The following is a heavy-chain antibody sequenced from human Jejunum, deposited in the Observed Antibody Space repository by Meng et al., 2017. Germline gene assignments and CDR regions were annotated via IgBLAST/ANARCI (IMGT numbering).Heavy chain of an antibody. Sequence: QVQLQQSGPGLVNPSQTPSLTCAISGYSVSSNSAAWNWIRQSPSRGLEWLGRTYYRSKWSSDYAVSVRSRITINADTSKNQFSLQLNSVTPEDTAVYYCARKAVAVGTFDYWGQGTLVTVSS. V-gene: IGHV6-1*01. D-gene: IGHD6-19*01. CDR3: ARKAVAVGTFDY. CDR1: GYSVSSNSAA. J-gene: IGHJ4*02. CDR2: TYYRSKWSS.